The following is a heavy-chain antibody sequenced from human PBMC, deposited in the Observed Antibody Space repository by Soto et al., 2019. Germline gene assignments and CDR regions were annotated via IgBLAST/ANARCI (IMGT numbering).Heavy chain of an antibody. CDR1: GFTFSSYA. CDR2: ISGSGGST. CDR3: AKDLEGWNYVPSVSY. J-gene: IGHJ4*02. Sequence: GGSLRLSCAASGFTFSSYAMSWVRQAPGKGMEWVSAISGSGGSTYYADSVKGRFTISRDNSKNTLYLQMNSLRAEDTAVYYCAKDLEGWNYVPSVSYWGQGTLVTSPQ. V-gene: IGHV3-23*01. D-gene: IGHD1-7*01.